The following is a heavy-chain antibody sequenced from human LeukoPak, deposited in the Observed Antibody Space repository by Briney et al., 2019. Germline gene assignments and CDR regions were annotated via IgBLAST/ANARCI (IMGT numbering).Heavy chain of an antibody. D-gene: IGHD6-13*01. V-gene: IGHV4-61*05. CDR3: ARVRGIAAAIDY. Sequence: SETLSLTCTVSGGSISSSSYYWGWIRQPPGKGLEWIGYIYYSGSTNYNPSLKSRVTISVDTSKNQFSLKLSSVTAADTAVYYCARVRGIAAAIDYWGQGTLVTVSS. CDR1: GGSISSSSYY. J-gene: IGHJ4*02. CDR2: IYYSGST.